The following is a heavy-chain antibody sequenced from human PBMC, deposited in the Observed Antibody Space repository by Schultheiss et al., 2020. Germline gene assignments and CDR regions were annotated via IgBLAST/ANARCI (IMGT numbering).Heavy chain of an antibody. V-gene: IGHV3-30*03. CDR1: GFTFSSYG. Sequence: GGSLRLSCAASGFTFSSYGMHWVRQAPGKGLEWVAVISYDGSNKYYADSVKGRFTISRDNSKNTLYLQMNSLRAEDTAVYYCARGAVAGLFDAFDIWGQGTMVTVAS. D-gene: IGHD6-19*01. CDR2: ISYDGSNK. CDR3: ARGAVAGLFDAFDI. J-gene: IGHJ3*02.